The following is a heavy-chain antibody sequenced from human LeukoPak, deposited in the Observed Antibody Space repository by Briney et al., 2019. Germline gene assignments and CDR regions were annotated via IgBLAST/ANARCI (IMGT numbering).Heavy chain of an antibody. CDR1: GGTFSSYA. J-gene: IGHJ3*02. Sequence: SVKVSCKASGGTFSSYAISWVRQAPGQGLEWVGGIIPIFGTANYAQKFQGRVTITADESTSTAYMELSSLRSEDTAVYYCARGALGDTAMARGAFDIWGQGTMVTVSS. V-gene: IGHV1-69*13. CDR2: IIPIFGTA. CDR3: ARGALGDTAMARGAFDI. D-gene: IGHD5-18*01.